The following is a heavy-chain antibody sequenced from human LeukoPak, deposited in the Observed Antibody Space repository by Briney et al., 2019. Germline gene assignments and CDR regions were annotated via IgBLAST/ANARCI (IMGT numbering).Heavy chain of an antibody. V-gene: IGHV4-34*01. CDR3: ARKASIRGGFH. CDR2: INHSGST. D-gene: IGHD2-2*01. CDR1: GGSFSGYY. Sequence: SETLSLTCAVYGGSFSGYYWSWLRQPPGRGLEWIGEINHSGSTNYNPSLKSRITISVDTSKNQFSLKLISVTAADTAVYYCARKASIRGGFHWGQGTLVTVSS. J-gene: IGHJ4*02.